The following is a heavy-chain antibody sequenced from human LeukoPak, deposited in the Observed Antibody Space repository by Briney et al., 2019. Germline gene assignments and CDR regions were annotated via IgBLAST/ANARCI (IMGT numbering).Heavy chain of an antibody. Sequence: SGGSLRLSCTASGFTFGDYVMSWVRQAPGKGLEWVGFIRSKAYGGTTKNAASVKGRFTISRDDSRSIAYLQMNSLKTEDTAVYCCTRRYNYDSSGYYYVRDAFDIWGQGTMVTVSS. V-gene: IGHV3-49*04. CDR2: IRSKAYGGTT. CDR3: TRRYNYDSSGYYYVRDAFDI. D-gene: IGHD3-22*01. CDR1: GFTFGDYV. J-gene: IGHJ3*02.